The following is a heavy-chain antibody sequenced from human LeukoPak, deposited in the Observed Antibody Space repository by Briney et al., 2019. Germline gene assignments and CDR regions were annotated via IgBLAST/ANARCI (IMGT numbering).Heavy chain of an antibody. CDR2: IYYSGST. CDR1: GGSISSSSYY. Sequence: SETLSLTCTVSGGSISSSSYYWGWIRQPPGKGLEWIGSIYYSGSTYYNPSLKSRVTISVDTSKNQFSLKLSSVTAADTAVYYCSRGVMNGDYSWFDPWGQGTLVIVSS. CDR3: SRGVMNGDYSWFDP. V-gene: IGHV4-39*07. D-gene: IGHD4-17*01. J-gene: IGHJ5*02.